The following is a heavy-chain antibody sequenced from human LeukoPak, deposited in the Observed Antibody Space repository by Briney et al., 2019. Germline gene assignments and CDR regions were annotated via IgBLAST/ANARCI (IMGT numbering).Heavy chain of an antibody. V-gene: IGHV3-73*01. D-gene: IGHD3-10*01. Sequence: GGSLKLSCAASGFTFSGCAMHWVRQASGKGLEWVGRIRSKANSYATAYAASVKGRFTISRDNSKNTLYLQMNSLRAEDTAVYYCAKRASGSGTSLYYFDYWGQGTLVTVSS. CDR2: IRSKANSYAT. CDR1: GFTFSGCA. CDR3: AKRASGSGTSLYYFDY. J-gene: IGHJ4*02.